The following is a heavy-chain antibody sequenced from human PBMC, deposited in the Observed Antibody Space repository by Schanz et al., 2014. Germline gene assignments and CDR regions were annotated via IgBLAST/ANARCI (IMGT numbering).Heavy chain of an antibody. CDR1: GFTFSDYW. CDR2: MNQDGSVK. J-gene: IGHJ4*02. V-gene: IGHV3-7*01. CDR3: ARDKGGYYPFDY. Sequence: EVQLVESGGGLVQPGGSLRLSCAASGFTFSDYWMSWVRQAPGKGLEWVANMNQDGSVKNYVDSVKGRFTISRDNAKNSLYLQMNSLRAEDTAVYYCARDKGGYYPFDYWGQGSLVTVSS. D-gene: IGHD3-22*01.